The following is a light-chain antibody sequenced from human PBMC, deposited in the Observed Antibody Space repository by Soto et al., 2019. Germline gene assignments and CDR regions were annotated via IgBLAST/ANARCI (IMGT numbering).Light chain of an antibody. Sequence: DIQMTQSPSTLSASVGDRVSITCRASQRVSTCLAWYQQKPGKAPTLLIYDASNLQSGVPSRFSGSGSGTDFTLTIITLQPEDFATYYCQQSYITPWTFGHGTKV. CDR3: QQSYITPWT. V-gene: IGKV1-39*01. CDR1: QRVSTC. CDR2: DAS. J-gene: IGKJ1*01.